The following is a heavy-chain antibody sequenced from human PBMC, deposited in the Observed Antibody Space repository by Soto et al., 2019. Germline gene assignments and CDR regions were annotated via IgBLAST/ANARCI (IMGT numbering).Heavy chain of an antibody. CDR3: ARELSHALCDS. V-gene: IGHV1-18*01. CDR2: SSAYNGNT. CDR1: GYTFTSYG. D-gene: IGHD3-16*01. J-gene: IGHJ4*02. Sequence: QVQLVQSGAEVKKPGASVKVSCKASGYTFTSYGISWVRQAPGQGLEWMGWSSAYNGNTNYAQKLQGRDTMTTDTSTSIAYLELRSLRSYTTAVDYCARELSHALCDSWGQGTLVTASS.